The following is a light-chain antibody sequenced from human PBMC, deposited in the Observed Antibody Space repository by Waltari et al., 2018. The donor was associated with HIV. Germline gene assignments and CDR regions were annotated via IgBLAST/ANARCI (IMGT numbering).Light chain of an antibody. J-gene: IGKJ5*01. CDR1: QSVGVNY. CDR3: QQYGSSPIT. V-gene: IGKV3-20*01. Sequence: EIVLTQSPDTLSLSPGESATLPCRASQSVGVNYLAWYQQKPGQAPSLLIYHASSRATGIPDRFSGSGSATDFTLTISRLEPEDFAVYYCQQYGSSPITFGQGTRLEI. CDR2: HAS.